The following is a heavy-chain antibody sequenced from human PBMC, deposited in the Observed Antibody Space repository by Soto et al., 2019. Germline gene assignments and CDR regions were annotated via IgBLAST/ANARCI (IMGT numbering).Heavy chain of an antibody. V-gene: IGHV4-30-2*01. Sequence: SETLSLTCAVSGGSISSGGYSWSWIRQPPGKGLEWIGYIYHSGSTYYNPSLKSRVTISVDRSKNQFSLKLSSVTAADTAVYYCARGRHYGDYSYFAYRGQGTLVTVSS. CDR1: GGSISSGGYS. CDR3: ARGRHYGDYSYFAY. J-gene: IGHJ4*02. D-gene: IGHD4-17*01. CDR2: IYHSGST.